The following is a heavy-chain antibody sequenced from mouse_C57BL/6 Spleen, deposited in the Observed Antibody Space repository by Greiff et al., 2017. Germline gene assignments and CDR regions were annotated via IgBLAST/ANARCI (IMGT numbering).Heavy chain of an antibody. Sequence: EVQRVESGGDLVKPGGSLKLSCAASGFTFSSYGMSWVRQTPDKRLEWVATISSCGSYTYYPDSVKGRFTISRDNAKNTLYLQMSRLKSEDTAMYDCARRGSAWFAYWGQGTLVTVSA. V-gene: IGHV5-6*01. CDR2: ISSCGSYT. CDR3: ARRGSAWFAY. J-gene: IGHJ3*01. CDR1: GFTFSSYG.